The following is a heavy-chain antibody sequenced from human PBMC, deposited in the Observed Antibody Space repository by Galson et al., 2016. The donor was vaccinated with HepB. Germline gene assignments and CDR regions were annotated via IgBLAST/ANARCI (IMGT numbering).Heavy chain of an antibody. CDR2: IYSDGRP. J-gene: IGHJ4*02. CDR1: GLIVSANY. V-gene: IGHV3-53*01. CDR3: ARRRGTGTIDY. D-gene: IGHD1-7*01. Sequence: SLRLSCAASGLIVSANYLTWVRQAPGKGLEGVSVIYSDGRPYYSDSVRGRFTISRDNAKNTVYLQMNSLRAEDTAMYYCARRRGTGTIDYWGQGTLVTVSS.